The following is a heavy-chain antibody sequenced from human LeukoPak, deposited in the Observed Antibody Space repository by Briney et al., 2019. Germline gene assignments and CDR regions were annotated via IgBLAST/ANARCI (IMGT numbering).Heavy chain of an antibody. V-gene: IGHV4-39*01. Sequence: MTSETLSLTCTVSGGSISSSSYYWGWIRQPPGKGLEWIGSIYYSGSTYYNPSLKSRVTISVDTSKNQFSLKLSSVTAADTAVYYCASPGDPHGNKKYYYDSSGPDKYYFDYWGQGTLVTVSS. CDR1: GGSISSSSYY. J-gene: IGHJ4*02. CDR2: IYYSGST. CDR3: ASPGDPHGNKKYYYDSSGPDKYYFDY. D-gene: IGHD3-22*01.